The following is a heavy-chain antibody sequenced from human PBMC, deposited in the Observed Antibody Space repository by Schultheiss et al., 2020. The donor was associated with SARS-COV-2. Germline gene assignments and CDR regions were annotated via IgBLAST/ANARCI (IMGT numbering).Heavy chain of an antibody. CDR3: ARPRAAITGSYWGDAFDI. J-gene: IGHJ3*02. Sequence: GESLKISCAASGFTVSSNYMSWVRQAPGKGLEWVSVIYSGGSTYYADSVKGRFTISRDNSKNTLYLQMNSLRAEDTAVYYCARPRAAITGSYWGDAFDIWGQGTMVTVSS. CDR2: IYSGGST. D-gene: IGHD1-26*01. V-gene: IGHV3-66*04. CDR1: GFTVSSNY.